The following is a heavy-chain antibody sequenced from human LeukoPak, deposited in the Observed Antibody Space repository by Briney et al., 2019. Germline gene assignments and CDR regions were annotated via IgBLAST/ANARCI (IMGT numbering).Heavy chain of an antibody. J-gene: IGHJ3*02. Sequence: ASVKVSCKASGGTFGSYAISWVRQAPGQGLEWMGRIIPILGIANYAQKFQGRVTITADKSTSTAYMELSSLRSEDTAVYYCASYCSGGSCYSSAFDIWGQGTMVTVSS. CDR2: IIPILGIA. V-gene: IGHV1-69*04. D-gene: IGHD2-15*01. CDR1: GGTFGSYA. CDR3: ASYCSGGSCYSSAFDI.